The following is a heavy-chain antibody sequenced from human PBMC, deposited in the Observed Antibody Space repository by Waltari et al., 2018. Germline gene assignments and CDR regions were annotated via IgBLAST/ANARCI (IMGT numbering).Heavy chain of an antibody. J-gene: IGHJ4*02. CDR1: GGSFSGYY. V-gene: IGHV4-34*01. Sequence: QVPLQQWGAGLLKPSETLSLTCAVYGGSFSGYYWSWIRQPPGKGLEWIGEINHSGRTNYNPSLRSRVTISVDTSKNQFYLKLRVVTAADTAVYYWARGAERYSSGWDVPVDYWGQGTLVTVSS. D-gene: IGHD6-19*01. CDR3: ARGAERYSSGWDVPVDY. CDR2: INHSGRT.